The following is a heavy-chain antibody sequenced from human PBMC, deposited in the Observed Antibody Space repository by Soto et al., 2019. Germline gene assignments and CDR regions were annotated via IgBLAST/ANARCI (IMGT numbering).Heavy chain of an antibody. Sequence: SVKVSCKASGGTFSSYAISWVRQAPGQGLEWMGGIIPIFGTANYAQKFQGRVTITADESTSTAYMELSSLRSEDTAVYYCARDRGIAVAGTSFFDYWGQGTLVTVSP. J-gene: IGHJ4*02. CDR2: IIPIFGTA. CDR1: GGTFSSYA. CDR3: ARDRGIAVAGTSFFDY. V-gene: IGHV1-69*13. D-gene: IGHD6-19*01.